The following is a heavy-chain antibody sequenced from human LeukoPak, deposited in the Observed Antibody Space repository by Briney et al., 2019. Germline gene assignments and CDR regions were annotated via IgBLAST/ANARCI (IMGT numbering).Heavy chain of an antibody. CDR2: ISSSGSTM. J-gene: IGHJ3*02. Sequence: GGSLRLSCAASGFTFSSYEMNWVRQAPGKGLEWVSYISSSGSTMYYADSVKGRFTISRDNAKNSLYLQMNSLRVEDTAFYYCARESSGGYYFDVFDIWGQGTMVTVSS. CDR3: ARESSGGYYFDVFDI. D-gene: IGHD3-22*01. V-gene: IGHV3-48*03. CDR1: GFTFSSYE.